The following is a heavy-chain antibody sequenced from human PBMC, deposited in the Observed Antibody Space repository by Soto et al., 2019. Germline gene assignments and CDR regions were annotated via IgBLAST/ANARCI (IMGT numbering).Heavy chain of an antibody. Sequence: GGSLRLSCAGSGFTFSSYAMSWVRQAPGKGLEWVSYISSSSSTIYYADSVKGRFTISRDNAKNSLYLQMNSLRDEDTAVYYCARDAIGAAAATYYYGMDVWAQGTTVTVSS. D-gene: IGHD6-25*01. CDR1: GFTFSSYA. CDR3: ARDAIGAAAATYYYGMDV. V-gene: IGHV3-48*02. CDR2: ISSSSSTI. J-gene: IGHJ6*02.